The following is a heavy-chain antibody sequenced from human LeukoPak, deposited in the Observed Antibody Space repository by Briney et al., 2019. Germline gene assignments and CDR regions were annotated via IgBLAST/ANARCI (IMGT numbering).Heavy chain of an antibody. CDR2: IKGDGSEK. D-gene: IGHD1-26*01. CDR1: GFTFSTYW. V-gene: IGHV3-7*01. J-gene: IGHJ4*02. CDR3: AKDTPFGGN. Sequence: GGSLRLSCAASGFTFSTYWMSWARQAPGKGLKWVANIKGDGSEKNYVGSVKGRFTISRDNAKNSLYLQMNSLRAEDTAVYYCAKDTPFGGNWGQGTLVTVSS.